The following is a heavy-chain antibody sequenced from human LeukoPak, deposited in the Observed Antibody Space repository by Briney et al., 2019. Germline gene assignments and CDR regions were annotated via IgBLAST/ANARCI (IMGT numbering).Heavy chain of an antibody. CDR3: AKLGGSYGSGSYQAFDI. Sequence: GGSLRLSCAASGFTFSSYAMSWVRQAPGKGLEWVSAISGSGGSTYYADSVKGRFTISRDNSKNTLYLQMNSLRAEDTAVYYCAKLGGSYGSGSYQAFDIWGQGTMVTVSS. J-gene: IGHJ3*02. CDR1: GFTFSSYA. D-gene: IGHD3-10*01. CDR2: ISGSGGST. V-gene: IGHV3-23*01.